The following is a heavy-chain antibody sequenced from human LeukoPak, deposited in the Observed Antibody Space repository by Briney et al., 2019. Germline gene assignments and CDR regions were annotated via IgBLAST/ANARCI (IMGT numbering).Heavy chain of an antibody. V-gene: IGHV3-7*01. D-gene: IGHD1-14*01. Sequence: GGSLRLSCAASGFTFSDYWMSWVRQAPGKGLEWVAKINQGGSEKYYVDSVKGRFTISRDNAKTSLYLQMNSLRAEDTAVYYCARDFRHAGDYWGQGTLVTVSS. CDR2: INQGGSEK. J-gene: IGHJ4*02. CDR3: ARDFRHAGDY. CDR1: GFTFSDYW.